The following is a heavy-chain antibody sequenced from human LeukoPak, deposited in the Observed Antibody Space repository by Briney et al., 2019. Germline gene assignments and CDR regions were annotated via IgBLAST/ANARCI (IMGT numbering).Heavy chain of an antibody. CDR2: ISSSSSYI. J-gene: IGHJ6*02. CDR3: ARDPHPDIVVVPAAGFLVGGYYYYGMDV. Sequence: GGSLRLSCAASGFTFSSYSMNWVRQAPGKGLEWVSSISSSSSYIYYADSVKGRFTISRDNSKNTLYLQMNSLRAEDTAVYYCARDPHPDIVVVPAAGFLVGGYYYYGMDVWGQGTTVTVSS. D-gene: IGHD2-2*01. V-gene: IGHV3-21*01. CDR1: GFTFSSYS.